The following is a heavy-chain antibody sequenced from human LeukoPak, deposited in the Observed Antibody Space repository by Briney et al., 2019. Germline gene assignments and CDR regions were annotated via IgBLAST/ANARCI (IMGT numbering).Heavy chain of an antibody. CDR2: VFYNGAT. D-gene: IGHD6-6*01. CDR1: GGSISSSIYY. Sequence: PSETLSLTCIVSGGSISSSIYYWAWVRQPPGKGLEWIGTVFYNGATQYSPSLRSRVTISIDTSTNQFSLKLTSVTAADTALYYCAREFEYSSSASATYFDYWGQGTLVTVSS. J-gene: IGHJ4*02. V-gene: IGHV4-39*07. CDR3: AREFEYSSSASATYFDY.